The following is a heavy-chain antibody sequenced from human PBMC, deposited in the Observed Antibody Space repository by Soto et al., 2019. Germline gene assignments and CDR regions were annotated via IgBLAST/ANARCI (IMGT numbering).Heavy chain of an antibody. CDR2: ISFDATKQ. CDR3: ARPNHGSGNFQPAALDL. CDR1: GFTFTNYA. V-gene: IGHV3-30*04. J-gene: IGHJ4*03. D-gene: IGHD1-26*01. Sequence: GGSLRLSCTVSGFTFTNYALHWVRQAPGKGLEWVAIISFDATKQYYADAVKDRFTISRDNSKNTLYLQMSSLNVEDTAVYYCARPNHGSGNFQPAALDLWGQGTLVTVSS.